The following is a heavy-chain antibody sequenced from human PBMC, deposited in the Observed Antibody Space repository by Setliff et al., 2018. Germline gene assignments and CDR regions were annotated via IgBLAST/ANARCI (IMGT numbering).Heavy chain of an antibody. Sequence: PSETLSLTCTVSGGSISSYYWSWIRQPAGKGLEWIGRIYTSGSTNYNPSLKSRVTISVDKSKNQFSLKLSSVTAADTAVYYCARDAYYYDSSGPPNWFDPWGQGTLVTSPQ. CDR2: IYTSGST. V-gene: IGHV4-4*07. D-gene: IGHD3-22*01. CDR3: ARDAYYYDSSGPPNWFDP. CDR1: GGSISSYY. J-gene: IGHJ5*02.